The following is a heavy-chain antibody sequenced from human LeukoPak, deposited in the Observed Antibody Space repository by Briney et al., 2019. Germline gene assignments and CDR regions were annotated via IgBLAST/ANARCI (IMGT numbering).Heavy chain of an antibody. D-gene: IGHD3-22*01. CDR1: GDSISSTSDY. V-gene: IGHV4-39*01. J-gene: IGHJ4*02. CDR3: ARLLDYDTSAFDY. CDR2: ILYSGST. Sequence: SETLSLTCTVSGDSISSTSDYWGWIRQPPGKGLEWIGNILYSGSTYYNPSLRSRVTISVDTSKNQLSLKLSSVSAADTAVYYCARLLDYDTSAFDYWGQGALVTVSS.